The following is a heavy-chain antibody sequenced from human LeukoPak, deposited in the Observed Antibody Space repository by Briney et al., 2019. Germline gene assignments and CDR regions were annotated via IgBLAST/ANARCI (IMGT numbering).Heavy chain of an antibody. V-gene: IGHV1-18*01. CDR2: ISAYNGNT. CDR1: GYTLSSYG. D-gene: IGHD6-13*01. Sequence: ASVKVSCKASGYTLSSYGISWVRQAPGQGLEWMGWISAYNGNTNYAQKVQGRVTMTTDTSTSTGYMELRNLRSDDTAVYYCARLAVGSSWFHDYWGQGTLVTVSS. CDR3: ARLAVGSSWFHDY. J-gene: IGHJ4*02.